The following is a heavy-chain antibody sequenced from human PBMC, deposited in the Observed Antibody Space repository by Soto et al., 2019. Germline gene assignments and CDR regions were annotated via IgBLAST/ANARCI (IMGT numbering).Heavy chain of an antibody. Sequence: QVQLVQSGAEVKKPGSSVKVSCKASGGTFSSYAISWVRQAPGQGLEWMGGSVPIFNTANYAQNFQGRVTITADESTSTAYMELSSLTSEDTALYYCARDHIPARGNYSGMDVWGQGTTVTVSS. CDR3: ARDHIPARGNYSGMDV. J-gene: IGHJ6*02. D-gene: IGHD2-2*01. CDR1: GGTFSSYA. CDR2: SVPIFNTA. V-gene: IGHV1-69*01.